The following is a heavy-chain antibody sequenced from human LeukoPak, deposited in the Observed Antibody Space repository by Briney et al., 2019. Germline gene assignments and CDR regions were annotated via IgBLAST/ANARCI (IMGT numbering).Heavy chain of an antibody. CDR2: IKQDGSEK. CDR3: ARGRYSSGWSHAGFDY. Sequence: PGGSLRLSCAASGFTFSSYWMSWVRQAPGKGLEWVANIKQDGSEKYYVDSVKGRFTISRDNAKNSLYLQMNSLRAEDTAVYYCARGRYSSGWSHAGFDYWGQGTLVTVSS. V-gene: IGHV3-7*01. J-gene: IGHJ4*02. CDR1: GFTFSSYW. D-gene: IGHD6-19*01.